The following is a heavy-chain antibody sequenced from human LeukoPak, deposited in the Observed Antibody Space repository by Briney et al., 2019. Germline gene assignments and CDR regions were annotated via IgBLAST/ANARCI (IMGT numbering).Heavy chain of an antibody. CDR1: GFTFSSYA. D-gene: IGHD3-3*01. Sequence: QPGGSLRLSCAASGFTFSSYAMHWVRQAPGKGLEWVAVISYDGSNKYYADSVKGRFTISRDNSKNTLYLQMNSLRAEDTAVYYCAKDGITIFGVVIKAPDYWGQGTLVTVSS. J-gene: IGHJ4*02. CDR2: ISYDGSNK. CDR3: AKDGITIFGVVIKAPDY. V-gene: IGHV3-30*04.